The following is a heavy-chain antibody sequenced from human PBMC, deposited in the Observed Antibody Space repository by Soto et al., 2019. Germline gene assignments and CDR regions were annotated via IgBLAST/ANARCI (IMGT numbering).Heavy chain of an antibody. CDR2: IYHSGSA. V-gene: IGHV4-31*03. Sequence: QVQLQESGPGLVKPSQTLSLTCTVSGGSISSGGYYWSWIRQHPGKGLEWIGYIYHSGSAYYSPSLKSRVIMSVDTSKNDVSLKLRSVTDADTAVYFCARGHARYYDGFDIWAQGTMVTVSS. CDR3: ARGHARYYDGFDI. J-gene: IGHJ3*02. D-gene: IGHD1-26*01. CDR1: GGSISSGGYY.